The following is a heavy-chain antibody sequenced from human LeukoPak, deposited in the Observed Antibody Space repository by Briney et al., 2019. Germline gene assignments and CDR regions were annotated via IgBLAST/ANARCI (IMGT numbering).Heavy chain of an antibody. CDR2: IRYGGTNE. CDR3: ARGPYSGSYYGQTSDYLDY. Sequence: GGSLRLSCAASGFTFSSYGMHWVRQAPGKGLEWVAFIRYGGTNEYYADSVKGRFTISRDNSKNTLYLQMNSLRAEDTAVYYCARGPYSGSYYGQTSDYLDYWGQGTLVTVSS. CDR1: GFTFSSYG. V-gene: IGHV3-30*02. D-gene: IGHD1-26*01. J-gene: IGHJ4*02.